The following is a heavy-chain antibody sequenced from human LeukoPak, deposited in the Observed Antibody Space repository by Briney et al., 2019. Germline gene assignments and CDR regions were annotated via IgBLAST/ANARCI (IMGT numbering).Heavy chain of an antibody. D-gene: IGHD2-2*01. V-gene: IGHV4-59*11. CDR2: IFSTGTT. Sequence: SSETLSLTCTVSGGSLSNHYRSWIRQPPGKGLELLGHIFSTGTTFYNPSLISRVSISLDTSRNQYFLRLTSVTAADTALYYCARFSSGCTTASCYLTYWGQGILVTVSP. CDR3: ARFSSGCTTASCYLTY. CDR1: GGSLSNHY. J-gene: IGHJ4*02.